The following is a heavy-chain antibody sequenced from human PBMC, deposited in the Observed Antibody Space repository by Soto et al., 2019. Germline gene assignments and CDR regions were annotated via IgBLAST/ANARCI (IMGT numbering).Heavy chain of an antibody. J-gene: IGHJ4*01. CDR2: IWYDGSNK. V-gene: IGHV3-33*01. CDR3: ARDGYCSGGSCYSVPVFDY. CDR1: GFTFSSYG. Sequence: QVQLVESGGGVVQPGRSLRLSCAASGFTFSSYGMHWVRQAPGKGLEWVAVIWYDGSNKYDADSVKGRFTISRDNSKNTLYLQMNGLRAEDTAVYYCARDGYCSGGSCYSVPVFDYWGHATLVTVSS. D-gene: IGHD2-15*01.